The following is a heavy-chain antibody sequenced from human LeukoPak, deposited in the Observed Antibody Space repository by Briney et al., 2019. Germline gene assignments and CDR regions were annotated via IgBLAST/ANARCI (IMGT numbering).Heavy chain of an antibody. V-gene: IGHV1-69*05. CDR3: ARGGTDYFSAGYVDP. CDR2: IIPIFGTA. Sequence: ASVKVSCKASGGTFSSYAISWVRQAPGQGLEWMGRIIPIFGTANYAQKFQGRVTITTDESTSTAYMELSSLRSEDTAVYYCARGGTDYFSAGYVDPWGRGTLVTVSS. J-gene: IGHJ2*01. D-gene: IGHD2/OR15-2a*01. CDR1: GGTFSSYA.